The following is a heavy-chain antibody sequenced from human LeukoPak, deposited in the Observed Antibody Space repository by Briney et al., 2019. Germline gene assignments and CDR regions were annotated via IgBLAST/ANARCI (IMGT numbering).Heavy chain of an antibody. CDR3: ARAAYSSGWYTDY. V-gene: IGHV3-21*01. CDR1: GFTFSSDS. D-gene: IGHD6-19*01. CDR2: ISSSSSYI. J-gene: IGHJ4*02. Sequence: GGSLRLSCAASGFTFSSDSMNWVRQAPGKGLEWVSSISSSSSYIYYADSVKGRFTISRDNAKNSLYLQMNSLRAEDTAVYYCARAAYSSGWYTDYWGQGTLVTVSS.